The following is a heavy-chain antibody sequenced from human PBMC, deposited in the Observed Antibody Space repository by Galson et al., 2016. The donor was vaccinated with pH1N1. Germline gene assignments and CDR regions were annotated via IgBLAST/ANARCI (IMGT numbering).Heavy chain of an antibody. Sequence: SVKVSCKASGGTFNSNGLSWVRQAPGQGLEWMGRIIPILGTPNYAQKFQGKITITADESTSTAYMELSSLRSEDTALYYCAREDYYDVDLSDWYFDLWGRGPLVTVSS. D-gene: IGHD3-22*01. CDR2: IIPILGTP. J-gene: IGHJ2*01. V-gene: IGHV1-69*13. CDR3: AREDYYDVDLSDWYFDL. CDR1: GGTFNSNG.